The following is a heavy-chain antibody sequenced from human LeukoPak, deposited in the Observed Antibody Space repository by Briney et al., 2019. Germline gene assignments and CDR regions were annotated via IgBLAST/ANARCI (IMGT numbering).Heavy chain of an antibody. V-gene: IGHV3-21*01. CDR3: ARAGHSAYKSGGDY. D-gene: IGHD5-12*01. CDR1: LFTSSSYS. Sequence: PGGALRHSSVASLFTSSSYSTNTVRDAPGKRLECVSPISSSSSYKYYADSMKGRFPIPRDNAKNSLFLEMNSLRAEDTAVYYCARAGHSAYKSGGDYWGQGTLVTVSS. CDR2: ISSSSSYK. J-gene: IGHJ4*02.